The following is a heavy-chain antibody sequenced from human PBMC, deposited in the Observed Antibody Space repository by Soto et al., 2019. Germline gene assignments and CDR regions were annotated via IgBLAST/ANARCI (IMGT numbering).Heavy chain of an antibody. CDR3: ARGPTIFGVVIIPFNWFDP. V-gene: IGHV1-8*01. CDR2: MNPNSGNT. CDR1: GYTFTSYD. Sequence: ASVKVSCKASGYTFTSYDINWVRQATGQGLEWMGWMNPNSGNTGYAQKFQGRVTMTRNTSISTAYMELSSLRSEDTAVYYCARGPTIFGVVIIPFNWFDPWGQGTLVTVS. D-gene: IGHD3-3*01. J-gene: IGHJ5*02.